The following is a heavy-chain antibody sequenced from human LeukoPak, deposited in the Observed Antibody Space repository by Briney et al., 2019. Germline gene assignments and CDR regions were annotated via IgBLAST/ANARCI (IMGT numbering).Heavy chain of an antibody. Sequence: GGSLRLSCAASGFTFSSYAMHWVRQAPGKGLEWVAVISYDGSNKYYADSVKGRFTISRGNSKNTLYLQMNSLRAEDTAVYYCAREGRSNWNYSYYYYGMDVWGQGTTVTVSS. D-gene: IGHD1-7*01. J-gene: IGHJ6*02. CDR2: ISYDGSNK. CDR3: AREGRSNWNYSYYYYGMDV. CDR1: GFTFSSYA. V-gene: IGHV3-30-3*01.